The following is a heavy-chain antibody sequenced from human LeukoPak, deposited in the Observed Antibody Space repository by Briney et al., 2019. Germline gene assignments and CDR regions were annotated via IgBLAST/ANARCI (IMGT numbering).Heavy chain of an antibody. J-gene: IGHJ5*02. V-gene: IGHV4-39*07. Sequence: SETLSLTCTVSGGSISNSNYYWGWIRQPPGKGLEWIGNIYYSGNTYYNPSLKSRVTMSVDTSKNQFSLTLSSVTAADTAVYYCARDDITTGWHNWFDPWDQGTLVTVSS. CDR3: ARDDITTGWHNWFDP. CDR1: GGSISNSNYY. CDR2: IYYSGNT. D-gene: IGHD6-19*01.